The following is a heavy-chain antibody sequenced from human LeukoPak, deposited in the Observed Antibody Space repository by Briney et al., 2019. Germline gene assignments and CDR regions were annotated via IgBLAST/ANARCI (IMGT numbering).Heavy chain of an antibody. CDR2: ISGSGGST. CDR3: AREGNDSSGYYPEYIQD. CDR1: GFTFSSYA. J-gene: IGHJ1*01. V-gene: IGHV3-23*01. Sequence: GGSLRLSCAASGFTFSSYAMSWVRQAPGKGLEWISAISGSGGSTYYADSVRGRFIISRDNSKNTLFLQMNSLRAEDTAVYYCAREGNDSSGYYPEYIQDWGQGTLVTVSS. D-gene: IGHD3-22*01.